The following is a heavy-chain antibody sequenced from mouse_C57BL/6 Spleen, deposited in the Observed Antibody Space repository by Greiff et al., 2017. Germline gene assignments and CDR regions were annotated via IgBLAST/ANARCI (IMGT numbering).Heavy chain of an antibody. D-gene: IGHD1-1*01. CDR1: GFTFTDYY. Sequence: EVKLVESGGGLVQPGGSLSLSCAASGFTFTDYYMSWVRQPPGKALEWLGFIRNKANGYTTEYSASVKGRFTISRDNSQSILYLQMNALRAEDSATYYCARHYYGSSPLFDYWGQGTTLTVSS. CDR2: IRNKANGYTT. CDR3: ARHYYGSSPLFDY. J-gene: IGHJ2*01. V-gene: IGHV7-3*01.